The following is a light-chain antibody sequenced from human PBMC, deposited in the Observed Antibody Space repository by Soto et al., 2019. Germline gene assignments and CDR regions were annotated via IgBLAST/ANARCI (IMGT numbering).Light chain of an antibody. V-gene: IGKV3-20*01. CDR3: QQYGSSSWT. CDR1: QNISNY. Sequence: EIVMTQSPATLSVSPGERATLSCRASQNISNYLIWYQQKPGQAPRLLIYDVSSRATGIPDRFSGSGSGTEFTLTISRLEPEDFAVYYCQQYGSSSWTFGQGTKVDIK. J-gene: IGKJ1*01. CDR2: DVS.